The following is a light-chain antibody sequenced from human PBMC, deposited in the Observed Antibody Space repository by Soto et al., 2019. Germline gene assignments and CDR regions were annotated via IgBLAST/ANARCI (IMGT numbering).Light chain of an antibody. V-gene: IGLV6-57*04. CDR2: ENK. J-gene: IGLJ1*01. CDR1: SGSIANNY. CDR3: SSYAGSSNV. Sequence: NFMLTQPHSVSESPGKTVTISCTRSSGSIANNYVQWYQQRPGSAPTTVIYENKLRPSGGPGRFSGSKSGNTASLTVSGLQAEDEADYYCSSYAGSSNVFGTGTKVTVL.